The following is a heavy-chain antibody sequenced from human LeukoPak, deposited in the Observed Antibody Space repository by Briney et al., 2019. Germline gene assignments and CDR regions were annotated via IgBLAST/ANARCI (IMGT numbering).Heavy chain of an antibody. J-gene: IGHJ4*02. CDR3: ATDLASYYGSGSSDY. Sequence: GGSLRLSCAASGFTFSSYAMSWVRQAPGKGLEWVSAISGSGGSTYYADSVKGRFTISRDNAKNSLYLQMNSLRAEDTAVYYCATDLASYYGSGSSDYWGQGTLVTVSS. CDR1: GFTFSSYA. V-gene: IGHV3-23*01. CDR2: ISGSGGST. D-gene: IGHD3-10*01.